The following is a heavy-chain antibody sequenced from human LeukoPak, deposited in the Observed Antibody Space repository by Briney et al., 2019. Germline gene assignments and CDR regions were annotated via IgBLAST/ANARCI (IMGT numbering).Heavy chain of an antibody. CDR2: IIPIFGTA. CDR3: ASVETRNDVWFYYYMDV. CDR1: GGTFSSYA. V-gene: IGHV1-69*06. J-gene: IGHJ6*03. D-gene: IGHD1-1*01. Sequence: VASVKVSCKASGGTFSSYAISWVRQAPGQGLEWMGGIIPIFGTANYAQKFQGRVTITADKSTSTAYMELSSLRSEDTAVYYCASVETRNDVWFYYYMDVWGKGTTVTVSS.